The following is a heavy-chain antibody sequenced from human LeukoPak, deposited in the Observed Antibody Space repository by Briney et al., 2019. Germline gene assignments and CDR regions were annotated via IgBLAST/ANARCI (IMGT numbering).Heavy chain of an antibody. D-gene: IGHD3-3*01. J-gene: IGHJ5*02. Sequence: SETLSLTCTVSGGSISSYYWSWIRQPPWKGLEWLGYIYHSGSTYYNPSLKSRVTISVDRSKNQFSLKLSSVTAADTAVYYCARDSPPLNYDFWSAPRAGWFDPWGQGTLVTVSS. CDR3: ARDSPPLNYDFWSAPRAGWFDP. V-gene: IGHV4-59*12. CDR2: IYHSGST. CDR1: GGSISSYY.